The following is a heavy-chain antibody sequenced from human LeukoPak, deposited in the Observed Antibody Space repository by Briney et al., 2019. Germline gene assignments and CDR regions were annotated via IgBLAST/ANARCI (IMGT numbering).Heavy chain of an antibody. CDR3: AKYMGPCSGGSCYVEPLASFDY. V-gene: IGHV3-23*01. CDR1: GFTLSSYA. J-gene: IGHJ4*02. Sequence: QPGGSLRLSCAASGFTLSSYAMTWVRQAPGKGLEWVSTLSASVGTTYYADSVKGRLTISRDNSKNTLYLQMNSLRADDTAVYYCAKYMGPCSGGSCYVEPLASFDYWGQGTLVTVSS. D-gene: IGHD2-15*01. CDR2: LSASVGTT.